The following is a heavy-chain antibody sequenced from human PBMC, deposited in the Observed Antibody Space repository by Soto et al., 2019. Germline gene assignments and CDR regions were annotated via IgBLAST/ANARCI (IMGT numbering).Heavy chain of an antibody. V-gene: IGHV4-59*01. CDR3: ARGELAVAGTETDYYYYGMDV. D-gene: IGHD6-19*01. Sequence: SETLSLTCTVSGGSISSYYWSWIRQPPGKGLEWIGYIYYSGSTNYNPSLKSRVTISVDTSKNQFSLKLSSVTAADTAVYYCARGELAVAGTETDYYYYGMDVWGQGTTVTAP. J-gene: IGHJ6*02. CDR2: IYYSGST. CDR1: GGSISSYY.